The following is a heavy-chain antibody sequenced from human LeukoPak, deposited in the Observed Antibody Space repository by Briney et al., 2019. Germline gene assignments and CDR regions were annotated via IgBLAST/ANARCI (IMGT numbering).Heavy chain of an antibody. CDR1: GFTFGAYA. CDR2: ISGDGGTT. D-gene: IGHD6-19*01. V-gene: IGHV3-23*01. CDR3: ARILDSAWGELGY. Sequence: GGSLRLSCEASGFTFGAYAMSWVRQAPGKGLEWVSFISGDGGTTFYADSVKGRFTISRDNSKNTLYLQMNSLRAEDTAVYYCARILDSAWGELGYWGQGTLVTVSS. J-gene: IGHJ4*02.